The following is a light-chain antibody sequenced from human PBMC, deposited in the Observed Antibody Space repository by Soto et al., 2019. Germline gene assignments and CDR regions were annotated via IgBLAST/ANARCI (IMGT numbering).Light chain of an antibody. CDR2: EDN. V-gene: IGLV6-57*02. J-gene: IGLJ2*01. Sequence: NFMLAQPHSVSESPGKTVTISRTGSSGSIASNYVQWYQQRPGSAPTTVIYEDNRRPSGVPDRFSGSIDSSSNSASLTISGLKTEDEADYYCQSSDTSNHVVFGGGTKLTVL. CDR3: QSSDTSNHVV. CDR1: SGSIASNY.